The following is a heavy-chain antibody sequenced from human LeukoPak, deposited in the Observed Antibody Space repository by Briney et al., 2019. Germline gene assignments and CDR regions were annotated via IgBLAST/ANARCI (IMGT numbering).Heavy chain of an antibody. CDR3: AKDSKLEVLRGYFDY. J-gene: IGHJ4*02. CDR1: GFTFDDYA. D-gene: IGHD1-7*01. V-gene: IGHV3-9*01. CDR2: ISWNSGSI. Sequence: GRSLRLSCAASGFTFDDYAMHWVRQAPGKGLEWVSGISWNSGSIGYADSVKGRFTISRDNAKNSLYLQMNSLRAEDTALYYCAKDSKLEVLRGYFDYWGQGTLVTVSS.